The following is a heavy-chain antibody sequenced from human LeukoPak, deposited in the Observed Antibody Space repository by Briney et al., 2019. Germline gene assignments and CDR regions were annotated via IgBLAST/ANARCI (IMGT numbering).Heavy chain of an antibody. V-gene: IGHV3-23*01. CDR1: GFTFSSYT. Sequence: PGGSLRLSCATSGFTFSSYTMTWVRQAPGKGLEYVSGIGTSASSTTYAHSVKGRFTISRDNSKNTLYLQMNSLRAEDTAVYYCAKDPYYDFWSGYYSGPSFDYWGQGTLVTVSS. J-gene: IGHJ4*02. CDR2: IGTSASST. CDR3: AKDPYYDFWSGYYSGPSFDY. D-gene: IGHD3-3*01.